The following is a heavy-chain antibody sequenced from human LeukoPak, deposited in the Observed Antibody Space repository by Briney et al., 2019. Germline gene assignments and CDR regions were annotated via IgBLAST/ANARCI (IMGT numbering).Heavy chain of an antibody. CDR1: GYTFTSYG. CDR3: ARDWASTYDSSGYYYNWFDP. CDR2: ISAYNGNT. J-gene: IGHJ5*02. D-gene: IGHD3-22*01. V-gene: IGHV1-18*01. Sequence: ASVKVSCKASGYTFTSYGISWVRQAPGQGLEWMGWISAYNGNTNYAQKLQGRVTMTTDTSTSTAYMELRSLRSDDTAVYYCARDWASTYDSSGYYYNWFDPWGQGTLVTVSS.